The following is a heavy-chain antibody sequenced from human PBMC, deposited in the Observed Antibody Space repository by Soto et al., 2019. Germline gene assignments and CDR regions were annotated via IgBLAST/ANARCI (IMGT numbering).Heavy chain of an antibody. Sequence: QVTLKESGPVLVKPTETLTLTCTVSGFSLSNARMGVSWIRQPPGKALEWLAHIFSNDEKSYSTSLKSRLTISKDTSQSQVVLTMTNMDPVDTATYYCARRGSYYYYYGMDVWGQGTTVTVSS. V-gene: IGHV2-26*01. J-gene: IGHJ6*02. CDR3: ARRGSYYYYYGMDV. CDR1: GFSLSNARMG. D-gene: IGHD1-26*01. CDR2: IFSNDEK.